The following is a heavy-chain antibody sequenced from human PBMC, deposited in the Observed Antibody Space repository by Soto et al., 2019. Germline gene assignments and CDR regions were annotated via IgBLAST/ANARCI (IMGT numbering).Heavy chain of an antibody. CDR1: GGSISSSTYS. D-gene: IGHD3-9*01. V-gene: IGHV4-39*01. J-gene: IGHJ4*02. Sequence: SETLSLTCTVSGGSISSSTYSWGWIRQPPGKGLEWIGSIYYSGSTYYNPSLKSRVTISVDTSKNQFSLKLSSVTAADTAVFYCARHRGYYDILTGYYTELNFDYWGQGTLVTVSS. CDR2: IYYSGST. CDR3: ARHRGYYDILTGYYTELNFDY.